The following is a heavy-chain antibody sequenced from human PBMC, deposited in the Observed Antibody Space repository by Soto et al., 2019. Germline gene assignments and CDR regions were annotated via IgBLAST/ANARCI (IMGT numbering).Heavy chain of an antibody. J-gene: IGHJ4*02. D-gene: IGHD2-21*02. CDR2: IYPGNSET. CDR1: GYNFPDYW. Sequence: GESLKISCKGSGYNFPDYWIAWVRQMPGKDLEWMGFIYPGNSETRYSPSFQGHVTISADKSISTAYLQWSSLKAPDTAMYYCARHRAEVTAIYYWGQGTLVTVSS. CDR3: ARHRAEVTAIYY. V-gene: IGHV5-51*01.